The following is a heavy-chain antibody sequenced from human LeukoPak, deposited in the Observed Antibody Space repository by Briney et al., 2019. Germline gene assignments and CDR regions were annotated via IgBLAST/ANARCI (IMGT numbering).Heavy chain of an antibody. CDR2: IIPIFGTA. D-gene: IGHD6-19*01. V-gene: IGHV1-69*06. Sequence: SVKVSCKASGGTLNTYAVSWVRQAPGQGLEWMGGIIPIFGTANYAQKFQGRVTITADKSTSTAYMELRSLRSDDTAVYYCASGYSSGWYTAQNYFDYWGQGTLVTVSS. CDR3: ASGYSSGWYTAQNYFDY. J-gene: IGHJ4*02. CDR1: GGTLNTYA.